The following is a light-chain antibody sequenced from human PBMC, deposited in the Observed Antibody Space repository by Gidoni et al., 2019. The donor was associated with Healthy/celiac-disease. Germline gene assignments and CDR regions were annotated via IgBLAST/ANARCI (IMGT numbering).Light chain of an antibody. CDR3: QQYNSYART. CDR2: KAS. V-gene: IGKV1-5*03. Sequence: DIQMTQAPSTLSASVGDRVTSTCRASQSISSWLAWYQQKPGKAPKLLIYKASSLESGVPSRFSGSGSGTEFTLTISSLQPDDFATYYCQQYNSYARTCGQGTKVELQ. J-gene: IGKJ1*01. CDR1: QSISSW.